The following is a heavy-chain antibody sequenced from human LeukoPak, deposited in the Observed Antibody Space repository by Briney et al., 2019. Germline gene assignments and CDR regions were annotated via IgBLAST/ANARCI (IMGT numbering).Heavy chain of an antibody. CDR3: AGQLQEGFDY. J-gene: IGHJ4*02. D-gene: IGHD2-2*01. CDR2: ISSSSSYR. V-gene: IGHV3-21*04. Sequence: GGSLRLSCAASGFTLSSYSMNWVRQAPGKGLEWVSSISSSSSYRYYADSVKGRFTISRDNAKNSLYLQMNSLRAEDTAVYYCAGQLQEGFDYWGQGTLVTVSS. CDR1: GFTLSSYS.